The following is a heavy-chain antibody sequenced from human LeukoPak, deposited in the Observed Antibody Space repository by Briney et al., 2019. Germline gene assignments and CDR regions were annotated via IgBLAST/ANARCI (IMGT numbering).Heavy chain of an antibody. D-gene: IGHD2-15*01. CDR3: ARDCSGGSCYPA. V-gene: IGHV3-53*01. CDR1: GFTFSSYA. Sequence: GGSLRLSCAASGFTFSSYALNWVRQAPGKGLEWGSVIYSGGSTYYADSVKGRFTISRDNSRNTLYLQMNSLRAEDTAVYYCARDCSGGSCYPAWGQGTLVTVSS. J-gene: IGHJ5*02. CDR2: IYSGGST.